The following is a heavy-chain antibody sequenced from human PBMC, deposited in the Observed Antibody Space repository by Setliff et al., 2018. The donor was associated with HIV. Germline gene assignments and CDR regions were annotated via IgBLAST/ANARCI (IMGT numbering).Heavy chain of an antibody. CDR1: DGSFSSDY. J-gene: IGHJ5*02. CDR3: ARGEGIVGAWKTWLDP. Sequence: SETLSLTCTVSDGSFSSDYWTWIRQTPGKGLEWIGYIYYSGSTKYNPSLTSRVTISVDTSKNHFSLKLTSVTAADTAVYYCARGEGIVGAWKTWLDPWGQGTLVTVSS. V-gene: IGHV4-59*01. D-gene: IGHD1-26*01. CDR2: IYYSGST.